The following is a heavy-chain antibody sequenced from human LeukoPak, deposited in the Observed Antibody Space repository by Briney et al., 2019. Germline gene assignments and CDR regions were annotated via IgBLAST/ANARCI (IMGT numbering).Heavy chain of an antibody. CDR1: GYTFTSYG. CDR2: ISAYNGNT. V-gene: IGHV1-18*01. J-gene: IGHJ6*02. Sequence: GASVKVSCKASGYTFTSYGISWVRQAPGQGLEWMGWISAYNGNTNYAQKLQGRATMTTDTSTSTAYMELRSLRSDDTAVYYCARDNGVYSYGYYYYYGMDVWGQGTTVTVSS. CDR3: ARDNGVYSYGYYYYYGMDV. D-gene: IGHD5-18*01.